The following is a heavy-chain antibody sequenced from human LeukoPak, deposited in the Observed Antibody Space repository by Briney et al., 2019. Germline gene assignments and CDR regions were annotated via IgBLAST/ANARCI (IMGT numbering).Heavy chain of an antibody. CDR3: ARSYDYLWGTYRSVYFDY. V-gene: IGHV3-21*01. CDR2: ISSTSGDI. CDR1: GFTFSSYG. J-gene: IGHJ4*02. D-gene: IGHD3-16*02. Sequence: GGSMRLSCGASGFTFSSYGMNWVRMATGKGREWVSSISSTSGDIYYADSVKGRFTISRDNAKNSLYLQMNSLRAEDTAVYYCARSYDYLWGTYRSVYFDYWGQGTLVTVSS.